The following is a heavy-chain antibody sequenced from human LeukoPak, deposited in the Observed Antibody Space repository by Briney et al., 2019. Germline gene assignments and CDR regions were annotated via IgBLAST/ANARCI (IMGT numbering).Heavy chain of an antibody. V-gene: IGHV1-8*02. J-gene: IGHJ4*02. CDR3: ARTLRGFGEWAPYYFDY. D-gene: IGHD3-10*01. Sequence: WASVKVSCKASGYTFTSYDINWVRQATGQGLEWMGWMNPNSGNTGYAQKFQGRVTMTRDMPTSTVYMELSSLRSEDTAVYYCARTLRGFGEWAPYYFDYWGQGTLVTVSS. CDR1: GYTFTSYD. CDR2: MNPNSGNT.